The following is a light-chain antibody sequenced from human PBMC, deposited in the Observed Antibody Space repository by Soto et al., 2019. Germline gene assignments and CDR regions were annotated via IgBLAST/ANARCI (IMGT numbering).Light chain of an antibody. V-gene: IGLV1-40*01. CDR1: SSNIGAGYD. J-gene: IGLJ1*01. CDR3: GTWDNSLSAEWV. Sequence: QSVLTQPPSVSGAPGQRVTISCTGSSSNIGAGYDVHWYQQLPGTAPKLLIYGNSNRPSGVPDRFSGSKSGTSATLGITGLQTGDEADYYCGTWDNSLSAEWVFGTGTKVTVL. CDR2: GNS.